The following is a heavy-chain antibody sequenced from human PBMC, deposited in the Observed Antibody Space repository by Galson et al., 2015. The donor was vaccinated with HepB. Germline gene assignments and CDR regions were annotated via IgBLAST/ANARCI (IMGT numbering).Heavy chain of an antibody. CDR2: IDPSDSYT. D-gene: IGHD2-2*01. CDR1: GYSFTSYW. Sequence: QSGAEVKKPGESLRISCKGSGYSFTSYWISWVRQMPGKGLEWMGRIDPSDSYTNYSPSFQGHVTISADKSISTAYLQWSSLKASDTAMYYCARGGRIVVVPADWFDPWGQGTLVTVSS. V-gene: IGHV5-10-1*01. CDR3: ARGGRIVVVPADWFDP. J-gene: IGHJ5*02.